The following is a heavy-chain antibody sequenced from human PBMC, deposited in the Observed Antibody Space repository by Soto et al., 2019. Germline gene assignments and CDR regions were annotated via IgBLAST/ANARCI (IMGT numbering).Heavy chain of an antibody. CDR2: ISGSSGST. CDR1: GFTFSSYA. J-gene: IGHJ6*02. D-gene: IGHD3-3*01. Sequence: GGSLRLSCAASGFTFSSYAMSWVRQAPGKGLEWVSAISGSSGSTYYADSVKGRFTISRDNSKNTLYLQMNSLRAEDTAVYYCAKDLGGLVGMDVWGQGTTVTVSS. CDR3: AKDLGGLVGMDV. V-gene: IGHV3-23*01.